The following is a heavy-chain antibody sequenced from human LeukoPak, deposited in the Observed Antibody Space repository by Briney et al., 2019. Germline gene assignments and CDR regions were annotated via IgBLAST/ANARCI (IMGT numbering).Heavy chain of an antibody. CDR1: GSISSYY. D-gene: IGHD2-2*01. CDR2: IYTSGST. CDR3: ARQKCTSTSCLTKNAFDI. V-gene: IGHV4-4*09. Sequence: SETLSLTCTVSGSISSYYWSWIRQPPGKGLEWIGYIYTSGSTNYNPSLKSRVTISVDTSKNQFSLDLSSVTTADTAVYYCARQKCTSTSCLTKNAFDIWGQGTMVTVSS. J-gene: IGHJ3*02.